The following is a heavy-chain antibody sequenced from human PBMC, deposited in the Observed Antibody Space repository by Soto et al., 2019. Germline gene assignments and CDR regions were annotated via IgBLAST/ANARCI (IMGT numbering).Heavy chain of an antibody. CDR1: GITISNYP. V-gene: IGHV3-23*01. Sequence: EVQLLESGGGLVQPGGSLSLSCAASGITISNYPMSWVRQAPGKGLDWVSGISGSGDRTYYADSAKGRFTISKDISRNSLSLQLDSLGVEDTAVYFCVKDDGGYPSTAPHWGQGNLVTVSS. CDR3: VKDDGGYPSTAPH. D-gene: IGHD3-22*01. CDR2: ISGSGDRT. J-gene: IGHJ4*02.